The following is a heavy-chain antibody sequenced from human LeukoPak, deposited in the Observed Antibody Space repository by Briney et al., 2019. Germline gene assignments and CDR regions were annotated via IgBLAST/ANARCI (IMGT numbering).Heavy chain of an antibody. CDR3: AKPSSSSSTWEAFDI. Sequence: GSLRLSCAASGFTFSSYGIHWVRQAPGKGLEWVAVISYHGKNKYYGDSVKGRFTISRDNSKNTLYLQMNSLRDEDTAVYYCAKPSSSSSTWEAFDIWGQGTLVTVSP. V-gene: IGHV3-30*18. J-gene: IGHJ3*02. D-gene: IGHD6-6*01. CDR1: GFTFSSYG. CDR2: ISYHGKNK.